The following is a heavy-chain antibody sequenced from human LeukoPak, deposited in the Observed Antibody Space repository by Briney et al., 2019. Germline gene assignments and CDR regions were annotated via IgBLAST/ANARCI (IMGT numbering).Heavy chain of an antibody. D-gene: IGHD6-19*01. CDR3: ARMREWLPSDW. CDR1: GYTFTGYY. V-gene: IGHV7-4-1*02. CDR2: INTNTGNP. J-gene: IGHJ4*02. Sequence: GASVKVSCKASGYTFTGYYIHWLRQAPGQGLEWMGWINTNTGNPTYAQGFTGRFVFSLDTSVSTAYLQISSLKAEDTAVYYCARMREWLPSDWWGQGTLVTVSS.